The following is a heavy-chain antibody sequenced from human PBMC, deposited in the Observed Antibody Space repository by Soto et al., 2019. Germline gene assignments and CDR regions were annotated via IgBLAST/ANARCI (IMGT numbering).Heavy chain of an antibody. Sequence: GGSLRLSCAASPFTISSNPIYWVRPATGKGREWVSGISDRGDTTHYADSVKGRFTISRDTSKNTLYLQLNTLRADDTAVYYCAKDKPGTTSFDYWGQGTLVTVSS. V-gene: IGHV3-23*01. CDR3: AKDKPGTTSFDY. CDR1: PFTISSNP. D-gene: IGHD1-1*01. CDR2: ISDRGDTT. J-gene: IGHJ4*02.